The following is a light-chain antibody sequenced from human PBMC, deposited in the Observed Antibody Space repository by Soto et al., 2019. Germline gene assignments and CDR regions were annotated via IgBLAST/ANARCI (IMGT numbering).Light chain of an antibody. CDR3: QLYGGSRA. CDR1: QSVSSSY. V-gene: IGKV3-20*01. J-gene: IGKJ1*01. Sequence: EIVLTQSPGTLSITPGERATLSCRASQSVSSSYLAWYQQKPGQGPRLLIYGASSRATGIPDRFSGSGSGTDFTLTISRLEPEDVAVYYCQLYGGSRAFGQGTKVDIK. CDR2: GAS.